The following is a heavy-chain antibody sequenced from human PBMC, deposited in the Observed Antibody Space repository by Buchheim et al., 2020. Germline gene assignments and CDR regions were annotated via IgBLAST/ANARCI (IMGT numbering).Heavy chain of an antibody. CDR3: ARGQVLFGVVINQIWYFDL. Sequence: EVQLVESGGGLVQPGGSLRLSCAASGFTVSSNYMSWVRQAPGKGLEWVSVIYSGGSTYYADSVKGRFTISRDNSKNTLYLQMNSLRAEDTAVYYCARGQVLFGVVINQIWYFDLWGRGTL. CDR1: GFTVSSNY. J-gene: IGHJ2*01. CDR2: IYSGGST. V-gene: IGHV3-66*02. D-gene: IGHD3-3*01.